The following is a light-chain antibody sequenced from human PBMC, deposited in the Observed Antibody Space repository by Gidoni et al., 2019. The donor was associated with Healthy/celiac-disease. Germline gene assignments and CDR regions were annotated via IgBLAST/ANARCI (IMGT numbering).Light chain of an antibody. Sequence: SYELTQPPSVSVSPGQTGRITCSGDALPKQYAYWYQQKPGQAPVLVIYKDSERPSGIPERFSGSSSGTTVTLTISGVQAEDEADYYCQSADSSGTYHGVVFGGGTKLTVL. CDR2: KDS. V-gene: IGLV3-25*03. J-gene: IGLJ2*01. CDR1: ALPKQY. CDR3: QSADSSGTYHGVV.